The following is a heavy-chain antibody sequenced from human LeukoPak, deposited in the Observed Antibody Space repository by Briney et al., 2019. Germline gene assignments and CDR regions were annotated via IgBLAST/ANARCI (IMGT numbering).Heavy chain of an antibody. CDR3: ARVCVAVVIQYYYYMDV. V-gene: IGHV3-48*01. D-gene: IGHD4-23*01. CDR2: ISSSSTI. J-gene: IGHJ6*03. Sequence: GGSLRLSCAASGFTFSSYSMNWVRQAPGKGLEWVSYISSSSTIYYADSVKGRFTISRDNAKNSLYLQMNSLRAEDTAVYYCARVCVAVVIQYYYYMDVWGEGTTVTVSS. CDR1: GFTFSSYS.